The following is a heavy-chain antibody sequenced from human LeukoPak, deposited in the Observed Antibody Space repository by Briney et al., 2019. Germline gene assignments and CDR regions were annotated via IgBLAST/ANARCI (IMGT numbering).Heavy chain of an antibody. D-gene: IGHD3-10*01. V-gene: IGHV1-2*02. CDR3: ARGVTGIYYYYYMDV. CDR1: GYTFTGYY. J-gene: IGHJ6*03. Sequence: ASVKVSCKASGYTFTGYYMHWVRQAPGQGLEWMGWINPNSGDTNYAQKFQGGVTMTRDTSISTAYMELSRLRSDDTAVYYCARGVTGIYYYYYMDVWGRGTTVTVSS. CDR2: INPNSGDT.